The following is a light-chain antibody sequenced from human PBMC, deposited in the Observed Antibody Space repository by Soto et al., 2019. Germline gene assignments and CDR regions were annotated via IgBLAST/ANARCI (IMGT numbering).Light chain of an antibody. CDR3: RSYDSSLSGSV. J-gene: IGLJ2*01. Sequence: QLVLTQPPSVSGAPGQRVIISCTGSSSNIGAGYDVHWYQQLPGTAPKLLIYGNKNRPSGVPDRISGSKSATSASLAITGLQAEDEGDYYCRSYDSSLSGSVFGGGTKLTVL. CDR2: GNK. CDR1: SSNIGAGYD. V-gene: IGLV1-40*01.